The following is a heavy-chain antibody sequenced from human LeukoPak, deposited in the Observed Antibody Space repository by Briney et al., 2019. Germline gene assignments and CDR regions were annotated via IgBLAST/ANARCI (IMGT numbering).Heavy chain of an antibody. CDR3: AKGKCGSTSCSIDY. D-gene: IGHD2-2*01. CDR1: GFTFDDYV. V-gene: IGHV3-9*01. CDR2: ISWNNGGI. J-gene: IGHJ4*02. Sequence: GGSLRLSCAASGFTFDDYVMHWVRQAPGKGLEWVSGISWNNGGIGYADSVKGRFTIARDNAENSLYLQMNSLRAEDTALYYCAKGKCGSTSCSIDYWGQGTLVTVSS.